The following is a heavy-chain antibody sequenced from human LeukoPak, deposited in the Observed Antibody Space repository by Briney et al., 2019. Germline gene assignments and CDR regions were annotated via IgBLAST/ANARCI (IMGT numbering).Heavy chain of an antibody. CDR3: ARTLGYCSSTNCFLPFDY. D-gene: IGHD2-2*01. Sequence: GAPVPSFSASGFPFNSYWMTWGRPAPGRGGEGVATKKYDGSEKFYVDSVNGRFTISRDNANNSLYLQMISLRAEDTALYYCARTLGYCSSTNCFLPFDYWGQGTLVTVSS. CDR1: GFPFNSYW. CDR2: KKYDGSEK. J-gene: IGHJ4*02. V-gene: IGHV3-7*04.